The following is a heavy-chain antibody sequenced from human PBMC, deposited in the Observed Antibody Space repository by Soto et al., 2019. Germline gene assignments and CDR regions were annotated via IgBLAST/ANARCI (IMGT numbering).Heavy chain of an antibody. V-gene: IGHV4-34*01. CDR1: GGSFSGYY. CDR3: ARGREAAAGTHTGWSAP. J-gene: IGHJ5*02. D-gene: IGHD6-13*01. CDR2: INHSGST. Sequence: SETLSLTYAVYGGSFSGYYWSWFRQPPGKGLEWIGEINHSGSTNYNPSLKSRVTISVDTSKNQFSLKMSSVTAADTAVYYCARGREAAAGTHTGWSAPWGQGTLFTV.